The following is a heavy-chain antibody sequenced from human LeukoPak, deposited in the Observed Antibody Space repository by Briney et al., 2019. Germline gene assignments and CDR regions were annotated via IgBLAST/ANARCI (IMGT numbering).Heavy chain of an antibody. Sequence: ASVKVSCKASGGTFSSYAISWVRQAPGQGLEWMGGIIPIFGTANYAQKFQGRVTITADESTSTAYMELSSLRSEDTAVYYCARGGSGWYWVLDIWGQGTMVTVSS. CDR3: ARGGSGWYWVLDI. CDR2: IIPIFGTA. V-gene: IGHV1-69*01. D-gene: IGHD6-19*01. J-gene: IGHJ3*02. CDR1: GGTFSSYA.